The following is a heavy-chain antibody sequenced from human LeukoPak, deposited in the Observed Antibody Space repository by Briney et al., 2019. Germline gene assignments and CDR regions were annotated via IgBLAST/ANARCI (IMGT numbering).Heavy chain of an antibody. CDR1: GFTCSSYW. CDR2: IKQDGSEK. D-gene: IGHD2-2*01. J-gene: IGHJ1*01. V-gene: IGHV3-7*03. Sequence: GGSLRLSCAASGFTCSSYWMSWVRQAPGKGREGVANIKQDGSEKYYVDSVKGRFTISRDNAKNSLYLQMNSLRAEDTAVYYCARSRCSSTSCLYFQHWGQGTLVTVSS. CDR3: ARSRCSSTSCLYFQH.